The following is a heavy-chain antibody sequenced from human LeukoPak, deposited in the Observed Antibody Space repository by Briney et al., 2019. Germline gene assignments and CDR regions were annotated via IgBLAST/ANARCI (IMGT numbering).Heavy chain of an antibody. D-gene: IGHD4-17*01. J-gene: IGHJ4*02. Sequence: PGGSLRLSCAASGFTFSSYSMNWVRQAPGKGLEWVSYISSSSSTIYYADSVKGRFTISRDNAKNSLYLQMNSLRAEDTAVYYCARNDYGDYGDYWGQGTLVTVSS. CDR1: GFTFSSYS. CDR3: ARNDYGDYGDY. V-gene: IGHV3-48*04. CDR2: ISSSSSTI.